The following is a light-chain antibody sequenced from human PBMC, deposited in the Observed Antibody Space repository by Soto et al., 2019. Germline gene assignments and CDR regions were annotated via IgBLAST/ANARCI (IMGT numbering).Light chain of an antibody. CDR3: QVWDSSTDHVE. CDR1: NIRTKA. CDR2: YDS. Sequence: SSELTQPPSVSVAPGDTARITCGGNNIRTKAVHWYQQEAGQAPVLVIYYDSDRPSGIPERFSGSNSGGTAILTISRVEAGDEADYYCQVWDSSTDHVEFGGGTKLTVL. J-gene: IGLJ2*01. V-gene: IGLV3-21*04.